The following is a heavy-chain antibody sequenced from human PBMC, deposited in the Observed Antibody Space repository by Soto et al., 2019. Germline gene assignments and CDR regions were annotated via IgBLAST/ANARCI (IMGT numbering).Heavy chain of an antibody. D-gene: IGHD6-13*01. CDR1: GFTFSDYA. Sequence: EVQVLESGGGLAQPGGSLRLSCVASGFTFSDYAMAWVRQSPGKGLEWVSSISGSGGSTYYAASVKGRFTISRDNSKNTLYLQMNGLRAEDTALYYCAKVTKRAAAGRYEYYKYGMDVWGQGTTVTVSS. CDR3: AKVTKRAAAGRYEYYKYGMDV. CDR2: ISGSGGST. J-gene: IGHJ6*02. V-gene: IGHV3-23*01.